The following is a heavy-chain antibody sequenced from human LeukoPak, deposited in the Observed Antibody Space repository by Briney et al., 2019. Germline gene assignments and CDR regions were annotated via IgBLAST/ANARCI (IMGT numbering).Heavy chain of an antibody. D-gene: IGHD1-26*01. CDR2: IYSGGST. CDR3: ARIQRPVGAPYYFDY. V-gene: IGHV3-66*01. Sequence: GGSLRLSCAASGFTVSSNYMSWVRQAPGKGLEWVSVIYSGGSTYYADSVKGRFTISRDNSKNTLYLQMNSLRAEDTAVYYCARIQRPVGAPYYFDYWGQGTLVTVSS. J-gene: IGHJ4*02. CDR1: GFTVSSNY.